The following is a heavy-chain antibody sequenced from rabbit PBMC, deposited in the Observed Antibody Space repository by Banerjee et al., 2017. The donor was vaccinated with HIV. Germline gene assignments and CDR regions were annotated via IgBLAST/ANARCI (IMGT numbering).Heavy chain of an antibody. CDR2: ITYGGSA. CDR3: VRGSISGTDYNL. J-gene: IGHJ4*01. Sequence: QEQLVESGGGLVQPGGSLKLSCKASGFDFSTYGVNWVRQAPGKGLEWIGYITYGGSASCARGVNGLFPISRHNAQNTLYLQLNSLTAADTATYFCVRGSISGTDYNLWGPGTLVTVS. D-gene: IGHD1-1*01. V-gene: IGHV1S47*01. CDR1: GFDFSTYG.